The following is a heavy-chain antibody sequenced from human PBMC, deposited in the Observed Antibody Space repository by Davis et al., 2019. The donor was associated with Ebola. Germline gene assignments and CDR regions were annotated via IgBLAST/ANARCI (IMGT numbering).Heavy chain of an antibody. CDR2: IKQDGSEK. CDR1: GFTFGIYW. D-gene: IGHD3-22*01. V-gene: IGHV3-7*01. Sequence: GESLKISCAASGFTFGIYWMSWVRQAPGKGLEWVASIKQDGSEKYYVDSVKGRFTISRDNVKNSLYLQMNSLRAEDTAVYYCARGPLYYYDSSGYSRGDYAFDIWGQGTMVTVSS. J-gene: IGHJ3*02. CDR3: ARGPLYYYDSSGYSRGDYAFDI.